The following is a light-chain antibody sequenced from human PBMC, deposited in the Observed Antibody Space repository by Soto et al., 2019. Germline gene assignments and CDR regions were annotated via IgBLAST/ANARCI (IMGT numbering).Light chain of an antibody. J-gene: IGLJ3*02. Sequence: QPVLTQPRSVSGSPGQSVTISCTGTSSDVGGYNYVSWYQQHPGKAPKLMIYDVSKRPSGVPARFSGSKSGNTASLTVSGLQAEDEADYYCSSYAGSNNLGVFGGGTQLTVL. V-gene: IGLV2-11*01. CDR3: SSYAGSNNLGV. CDR2: DVS. CDR1: SSDVGGYNY.